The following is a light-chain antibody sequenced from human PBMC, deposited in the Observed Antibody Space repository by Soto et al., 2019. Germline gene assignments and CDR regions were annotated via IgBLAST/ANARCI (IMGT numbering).Light chain of an antibody. CDR1: QGIGVY. Sequence: DIQMTQSPSSLSASFGDRVTITCRASQGIGVYLAWFQQKPGNAPKLLIYAASTLQSGGPSRFSGSGSGTDLTLTISGLRSEDVATYYCQKYNSAPLTFGGGTKLEIK. CDR3: QKYNSAPLT. J-gene: IGKJ4*01. V-gene: IGKV1-27*01. CDR2: AAS.